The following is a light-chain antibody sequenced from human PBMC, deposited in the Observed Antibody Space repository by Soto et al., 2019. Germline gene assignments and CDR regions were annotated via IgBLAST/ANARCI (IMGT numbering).Light chain of an antibody. CDR3: QVWDITSFHWV. Sequence: VLTQPPSVSVAPGQTARITCGGHDIGSRSVQWYQQKPGQAPLLAVCDDSDRPSGIPERFSGSNSGNTATLTISRVEAGDEADYYCQVWDITSFHWVFGGGTQLTVL. CDR2: DDS. V-gene: IGLV3-21*02. CDR1: DIGSRS. J-gene: IGLJ3*02.